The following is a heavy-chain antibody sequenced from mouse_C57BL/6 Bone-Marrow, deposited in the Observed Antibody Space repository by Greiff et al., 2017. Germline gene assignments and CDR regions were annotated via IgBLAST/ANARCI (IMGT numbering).Heavy chain of an antibody. D-gene: IGHD1-1*01. V-gene: IGHV1-81*01. CDR3: ARVATGGYFDV. Sequence: QVQLKVSGAELARPGASVKLSCKASGYTFTSYGISWVKQRTGQGLEWIGEIYPRSGNPYYNEKFKGKATLTADKSSSTAYMELRSLTSEDSAVYFCARVATGGYFDVWGTGTTVTVSS. J-gene: IGHJ1*03. CDR2: IYPRSGNP. CDR1: GYTFTSYG.